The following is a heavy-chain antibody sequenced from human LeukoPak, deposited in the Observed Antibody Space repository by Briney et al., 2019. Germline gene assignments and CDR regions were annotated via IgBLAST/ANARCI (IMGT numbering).Heavy chain of an antibody. CDR3: AKDPDYDFWSGPIRDWFDP. D-gene: IGHD3-3*01. J-gene: IGHJ5*02. V-gene: IGHV3-23*01. Sequence: PGGSLRLSCAASGFAFSSYAMSWVRQAPGKGLEWVSVISGSGGSTYYADSVKGRFTISRDNSKNTLYLQMNSLRAEDTAVYYCAKDPDYDFWSGPIRDWFDPWGQGTLVTVSS. CDR2: ISGSGGST. CDR1: GFAFSSYA.